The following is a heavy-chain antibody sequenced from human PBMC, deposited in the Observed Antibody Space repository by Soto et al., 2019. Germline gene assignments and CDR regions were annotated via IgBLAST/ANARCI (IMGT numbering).Heavy chain of an antibody. CDR2: IYTSGST. V-gene: IGHV4-4*07. CDR1: GGSISSYY. D-gene: IGHD1-26*01. CDR3: ARDNGWGSYSIGFDF. Sequence: SETLSLTCTVSGGSISSYYWSWIRQPAGKGLEWIGRIYTSGSTTYNPSLKSRVTMSVDTPKNQFSLKLSSVTAADTAVYYCARDNGWGSYSIGFDFWGQGTLVTVSS. J-gene: IGHJ4*02.